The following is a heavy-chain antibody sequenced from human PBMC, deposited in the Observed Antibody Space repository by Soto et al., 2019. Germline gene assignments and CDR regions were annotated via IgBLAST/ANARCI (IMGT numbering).Heavy chain of an antibody. CDR3: ALLVETNSGWSHSRFDP. CDR2: IYYSGCT. J-gene: IGHJ5*02. CDR1: GGSISSYY. D-gene: IGHD6-19*01. Sequence: SETLSLTCTLSGGSISSYYWSWLRQPPGKGLEWIGYIYYSGCTNYNTSLKSRLTISLHTPKIQFSLKLSFVYAADTVVYFFALLVETNSGWSHSRFDPWGQGTLVTVSS. V-gene: IGHV4-59*01.